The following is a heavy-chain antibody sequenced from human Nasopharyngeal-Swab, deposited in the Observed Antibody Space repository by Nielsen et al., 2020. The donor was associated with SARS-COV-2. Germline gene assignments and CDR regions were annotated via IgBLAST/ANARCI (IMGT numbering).Heavy chain of an antibody. V-gene: IGHV3-7*01. CDR2: IKQDGSEK. CDR1: GITFRDYW. CDR3: ARVGGRTSPMGS. J-gene: IGHJ4*02. Sequence: GGSLRLSCVASGITFRDYWMSWVRQAPAKGLEWVASIKQDGSEKNYVDSVKGRFTISRDNAKNSLFLQMHSLRTEDTAFYYCARVGGRTSPMGSWGQGTLVTVSS. D-gene: IGHD3-10*01.